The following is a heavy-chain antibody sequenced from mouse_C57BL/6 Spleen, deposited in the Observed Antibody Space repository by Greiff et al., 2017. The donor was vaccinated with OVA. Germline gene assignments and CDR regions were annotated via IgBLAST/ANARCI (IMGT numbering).Heavy chain of an antibody. D-gene: IGHD1-1*01. CDR2: IYPGDGDT. Sequence: VQLQQSGPELVKPGASVKISCKASGYAFSSSWMNWVKQRPGKGLEWIGRIYPGDGDTNYNGKFKGKATLTADKSSSTAYMQLSSLTSEDSAVYFCARSGAYGPFDYWGQGTTLTVSS. J-gene: IGHJ2*01. V-gene: IGHV1-82*01. CDR3: ARSGAYGPFDY. CDR1: GYAFSSSW.